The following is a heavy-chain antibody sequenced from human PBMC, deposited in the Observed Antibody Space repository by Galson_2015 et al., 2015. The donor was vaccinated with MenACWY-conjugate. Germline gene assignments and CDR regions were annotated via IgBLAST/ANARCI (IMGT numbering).Heavy chain of an antibody. CDR3: ARQDDSSGYYPYYFDY. CDR2: IYPGDSDT. D-gene: IGHD3-22*01. V-gene: IGHV5-51*01. CDR1: GYTFTSYG. J-gene: IGHJ4*02. Sequence: KVSCKASGYTFTSYGISWVRQMPGKGLEWMGIIYPGDSDTRYSPSFQGQVTISADKSISTAYLQWSSLKASDTAMYYCARQDDSSGYYPYYFDYWGQGTLVTVSS.